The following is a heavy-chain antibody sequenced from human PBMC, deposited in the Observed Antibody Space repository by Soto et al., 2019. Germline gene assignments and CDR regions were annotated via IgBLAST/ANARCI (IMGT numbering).Heavy chain of an antibody. D-gene: IGHD6-19*01. CDR3: ARVNEQWLARGWFDP. Sequence: RGESLKISCKGSGYSFTSYWIGWVRQMPGKGLEWMGIIYPGDSDTRYSPSFQGQVTISADESISTAYLQWSSLKASDTAMYYCARVNEQWLARGWFDPWGQGTLVTVSS. V-gene: IGHV5-51*01. J-gene: IGHJ5*02. CDR1: GYSFTSYW. CDR2: IYPGDSDT.